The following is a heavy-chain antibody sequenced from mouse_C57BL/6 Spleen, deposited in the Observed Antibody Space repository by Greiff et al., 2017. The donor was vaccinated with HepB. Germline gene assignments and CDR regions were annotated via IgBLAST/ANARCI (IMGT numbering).Heavy chain of an antibody. J-gene: IGHJ2*01. Sequence: VKLMESGAELVRPGASVKLSCKASGYTFTDYYINWVKQRPGQGLEWIARIYPGSGNTYYNEKFKGKATLTAEKSSSTAYMQLSSLTSEDSAVYFCAREGTWGQGTTLTVSS. V-gene: IGHV1-76*01. CDR2: IYPGSGNT. CDR3: AREGT. D-gene: IGHD3-3*01. CDR1: GYTFTDYY.